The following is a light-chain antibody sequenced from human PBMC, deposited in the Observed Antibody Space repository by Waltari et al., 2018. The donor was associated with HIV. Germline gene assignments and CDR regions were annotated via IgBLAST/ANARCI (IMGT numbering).Light chain of an antibody. CDR2: GDS. Sequence: SVLTQPPSVSGAPGQWVTISCTGNNSNLGAGYAVHWYRQFPGSAPELVVYGDSIRPSGVPDRFSGSKSGVSASLDISGLQTEDEADYYCQSYDNNLSGLWVFGGGTKLTVL. CDR3: QSYDNNLSGLWV. J-gene: IGLJ3*02. CDR1: NSNLGAGYA. V-gene: IGLV1-40*01.